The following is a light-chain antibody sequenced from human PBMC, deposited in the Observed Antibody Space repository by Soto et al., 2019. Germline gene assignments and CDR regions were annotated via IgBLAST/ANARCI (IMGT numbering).Light chain of an antibody. CDR3: QQRTRWPMT. Sequence: EIVLTQSPATLSVSPGERVTLSCRASQNLHIFLNWYQQRPGQAPRPLIYDGSKRAAGVPDRISGDGSGTDYTLTISSLEPEDFAVYYCQQRTRWPMTFGQGTRLEI. CDR1: QNLHIF. CDR2: DGS. J-gene: IGKJ5*01. V-gene: IGKV3-11*01.